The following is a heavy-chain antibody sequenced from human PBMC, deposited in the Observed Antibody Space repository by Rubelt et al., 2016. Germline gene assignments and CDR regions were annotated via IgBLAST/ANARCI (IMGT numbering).Heavy chain of an antibody. CDR1: GFTFSSYW. V-gene: IGHV3-74*01. D-gene: IGHD4-17*01. CDR2: INTDGSTT. J-gene: IGHJ4*02. CDR3: ATENGDYSFDY. Sequence: EVQLLESGGGLVQPGGSLRLSCAASGFTFSSYWMHWVRQTPGKGLVWVSRINTDGSTTGYADSVKGRFTISRDNSKNTLYLHMNSLRAEDTAVYYCATENGDYSFDYWGQGTLVTVSS.